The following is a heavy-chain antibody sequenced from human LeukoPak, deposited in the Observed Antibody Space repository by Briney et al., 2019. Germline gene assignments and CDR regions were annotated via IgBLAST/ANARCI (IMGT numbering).Heavy chain of an antibody. CDR2: ISSGSSYI. CDR1: GFTFSSSS. D-gene: IGHD1-7*01. CDR3: ASERYNWNYAFDY. J-gene: IGHJ4*02. V-gene: IGHV3-21*01. Sequence: PGGSLRLSCAASGFTFSSSSMNWVRQAPGKGLEWVSSISSGSSYIYYADPLKGRFNVSRDNAKNSLYLQMNSLRAEDTAVYYCASERYNWNYAFDYWGQGILVTVSS.